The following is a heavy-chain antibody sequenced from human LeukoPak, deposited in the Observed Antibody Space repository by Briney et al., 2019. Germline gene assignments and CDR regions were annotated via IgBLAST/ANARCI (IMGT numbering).Heavy chain of an antibody. D-gene: IGHD3-22*01. J-gene: IGHJ3*02. CDR1: GGSISSYS. CDR2: IYHSGST. V-gene: IGHV4-30-2*01. Sequence: SETLSLTCTVSGGSISSYSWSWIRQPPGKGLEWIGYIYHSGSTYYNPSLKSRVTISVDRSKNQFSLKLSSVTAADTAVYYCARGRVGYYDSSGYWRSAFDIWGQGTMVTVSS. CDR3: ARGRVGYYDSSGYWRSAFDI.